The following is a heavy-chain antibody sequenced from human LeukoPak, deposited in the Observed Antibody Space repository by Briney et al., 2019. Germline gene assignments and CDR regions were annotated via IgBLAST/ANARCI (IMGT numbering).Heavy chain of an antibody. J-gene: IGHJ4*02. Sequence: EASVKVSCKASGYTFTGYYMHWVRQAPGQGLEWMGWMNPNSGNTGYAQRFQGRVTMTRNTSISTAYMELSSLRSEDTAVYYCARGSNWGLDYWGQGTLVTVSS. CDR3: ARGSNWGLDY. D-gene: IGHD7-27*01. V-gene: IGHV1-8*02. CDR1: GYTFTGYY. CDR2: MNPNSGNT.